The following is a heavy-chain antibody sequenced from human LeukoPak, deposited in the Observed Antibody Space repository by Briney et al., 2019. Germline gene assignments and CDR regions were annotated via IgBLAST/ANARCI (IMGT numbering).Heavy chain of an antibody. CDR1: GGSISSYY. CDR2: IYYSGST. J-gene: IGHJ4*02. D-gene: IGHD3-3*01. V-gene: IGHV4-59*01. CDR3: ARAGPKTEFWSGYLLFDY. Sequence: SETLSLTCTVSGGSISSYYWSWIRQPPGKGLEWIGYIYYSGSTNYNPSLKSRVTISVDTPKNQFSLKLSSVTAADTAVYYCARAGPKTEFWSGYLLFDYWGQGTLVTVSS.